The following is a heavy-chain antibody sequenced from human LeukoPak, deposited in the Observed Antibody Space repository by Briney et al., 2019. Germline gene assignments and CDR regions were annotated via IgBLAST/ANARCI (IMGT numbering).Heavy chain of an antibody. Sequence: GGSLRLSCAASGLTVSKNYMSWVRQAPGKGLESVSVIYSGGSTYYADSVRGRFTISRDNSKNTLYLQMNSLRVEDTAVYYCARVAREGGIAARPRYYFDYWGQGTLVTVSS. D-gene: IGHD6-6*01. CDR1: GLTVSKNY. CDR3: ARVAREGGIAARPRYYFDY. CDR2: IYSGGST. V-gene: IGHV3-53*01. J-gene: IGHJ4*02.